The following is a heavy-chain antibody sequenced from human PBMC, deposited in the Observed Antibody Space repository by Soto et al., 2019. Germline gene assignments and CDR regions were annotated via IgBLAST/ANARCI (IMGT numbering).Heavy chain of an antibody. CDR2: IKSKTDGGTT. J-gene: IGHJ4*02. D-gene: IGHD3-3*01. CDR3: TTGYYDFWSGYYRPRGNLDY. CDR1: GFTFSNAW. V-gene: IGHV3-15*01. Sequence: EVQLVESGGGLVKPGGSLRLSCAASGFTFSNAWMSWVRQAPGKGLEWVGRIKSKTDGGTTDYAAPGKGRFTISRDDSKNTLYLQMNSLKTEDSAVYYCTTGYYDFWSGYYRPRGNLDYWGQGTLVTVSS.